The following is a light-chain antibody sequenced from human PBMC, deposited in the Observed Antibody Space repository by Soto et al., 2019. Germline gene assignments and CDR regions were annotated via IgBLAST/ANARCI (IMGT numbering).Light chain of an antibody. V-gene: IGKV1-39*01. CDR2: ATS. Sequence: DIQMTQSPSFLSASVGDSVTLTCRASQSISSYVNWYQQKPGRAPKILIYATSVLQGGVPSRFSGSQSGTEFTLIISSLQPEDFATYYCQQSYSFPRTFGGGTKVEFK. CDR3: QQSYSFPRT. J-gene: IGKJ4*01. CDR1: QSISSY.